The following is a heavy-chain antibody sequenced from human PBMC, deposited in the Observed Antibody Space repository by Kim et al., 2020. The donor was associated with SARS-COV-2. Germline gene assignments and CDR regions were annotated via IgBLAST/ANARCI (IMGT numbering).Heavy chain of an antibody. CDR3: ARQSHLGTPPDI. CDR1: GDSISTTTSY. V-gene: IGHV4-39*01. D-gene: IGHD1-7*01. CDR2: IFYLGNA. J-gene: IGHJ3*02. Sequence: SETLSLTCTVSGDSISTTTSYWTWIRQPPGKGLEWIGTIFYLGNAYYTPSLKSRVSLSVDTSKNQFSLSVSFLTAADTSVYYCARQSHLGTPPDIWGQGT.